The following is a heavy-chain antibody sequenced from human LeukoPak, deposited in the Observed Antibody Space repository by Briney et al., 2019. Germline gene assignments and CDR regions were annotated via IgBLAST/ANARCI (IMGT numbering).Heavy chain of an antibody. V-gene: IGHV1-24*01. Sequence: GASVKVSCKVSGYTLTELSMHWVRQAPGKGLEWMGGFDPEDGETIYAQKFQGRVTMTEDTSTDTAYMELSSLGSEDTAVYYCAIRSIVVGATRSPQDFDYWGQGTLVTVSS. CDR2: FDPEDGET. CDR3: AIRSIVVGATRSPQDFDY. CDR1: GYTLTELS. D-gene: IGHD1-26*01. J-gene: IGHJ4*02.